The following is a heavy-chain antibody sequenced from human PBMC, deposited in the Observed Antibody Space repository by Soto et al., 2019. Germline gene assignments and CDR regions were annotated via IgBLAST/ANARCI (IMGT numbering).Heavy chain of an antibody. D-gene: IGHD4-17*01. CDR3: SLSLDY. CDR1: GFSFHEYA. V-gene: IGHV3-9*01. CDR2: ISYDSGAI. Sequence: PGGSLRLSCAASGFSFHEYAMHWVRQAPGKGLEWVSGISYDSGAIGYADSVGGRFTISRDNTRNSLFLQLDSLRSDDPYYGGNSLSLDYWGQGTLVTVSS. J-gene: IGHJ4*02.